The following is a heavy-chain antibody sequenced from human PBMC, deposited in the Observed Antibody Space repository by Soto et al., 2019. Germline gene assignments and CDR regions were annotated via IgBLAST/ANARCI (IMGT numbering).Heavy chain of an antibody. V-gene: IGHV4-31*03. CDR3: ARDRSGYDSSYSDGEYGMDV. CDR2: IYYSGST. Sequence: QVQLQESGPGLGKPSQTLSLTCTVSGGSISSGGYYWSWIRQHPGKGLEWIGYIYYSGSTYYNPSLKSRVTISVDTSKNQFSLKLSSVTAADTAVYYCARDRSGYDSSYSDGEYGMDVWGQGTTVTVSS. D-gene: IGHD3-22*01. CDR1: GGSISSGGYY. J-gene: IGHJ6*02.